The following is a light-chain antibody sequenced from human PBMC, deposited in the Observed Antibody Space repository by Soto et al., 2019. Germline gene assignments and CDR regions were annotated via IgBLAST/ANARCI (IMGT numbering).Light chain of an antibody. CDR3: QQYNNWPPLT. V-gene: IGKV3-15*01. J-gene: IGKJ4*01. Sequence: EIVLTQSPATLSLSPGERATLSCRASQSIGSNLAWYQQKPGQAPRLLIYDASTRATGIPARFSGSGSGTEFTLTISSLQSEDFAVYHCQQYNNWPPLTFGGGTKVDIK. CDR1: QSIGSN. CDR2: DAS.